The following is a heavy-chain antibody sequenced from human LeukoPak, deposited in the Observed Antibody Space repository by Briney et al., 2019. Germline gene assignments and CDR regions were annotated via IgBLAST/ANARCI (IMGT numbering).Heavy chain of an antibody. D-gene: IGHD5-12*01. CDR2: LDGGGSST. V-gene: IGHV3-74*01. CDR3: ARDNVGGGYDWDYYYYCGMDV. J-gene: IGHJ6*02. Sequence: GGSLRLSCAASGFTFSSYWMQWVRQAPGKGLVWVSRLDGGGSSTNYADSVKGRFTISRDNAKNTLYLQMNSLRAEDTAVYYCARDNVGGGYDWDYYYYCGMDVWGQGTTVTVS. CDR1: GFTFSSYW.